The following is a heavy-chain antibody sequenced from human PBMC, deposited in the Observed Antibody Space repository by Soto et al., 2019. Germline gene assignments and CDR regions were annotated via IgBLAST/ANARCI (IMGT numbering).Heavy chain of an antibody. V-gene: IGHV1-18*01. CDR3: ARVHAYCTTGSCHDY. Sequence: QVQLVQSGTDVKKPGASVRVSCKTSDYTFTSYGVSWVRQAPGQGLEWMGWISAYNGNTDYAHSLQGRVTMTTDTSTSTAYMELRSLRPDDTDMYYCARVHAYCTTGSCHDYWGQGTLVTVSS. CDR1: DYTFTSYG. CDR2: ISAYNGNT. D-gene: IGHD1-1*01. J-gene: IGHJ4*02.